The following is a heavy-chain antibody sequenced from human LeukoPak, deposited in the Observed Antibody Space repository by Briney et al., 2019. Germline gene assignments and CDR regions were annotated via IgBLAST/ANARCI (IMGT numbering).Heavy chain of an antibody. J-gene: IGHJ4*02. CDR3: LIVATHSGVFDY. D-gene: IGHD5-12*01. CDR2: MNPNSGNT. Sequence: ASVKVSCKASGYTFTSYDINWVRQATGQGLEWMGWMNPNSGNTGYAQKFQGRVTMTRNTSISTAYMELSSLRSEDTAVYYCLIVATHSGVFDYWGQGTLVTVSS. V-gene: IGHV1-8*01. CDR1: GYTFTSYD.